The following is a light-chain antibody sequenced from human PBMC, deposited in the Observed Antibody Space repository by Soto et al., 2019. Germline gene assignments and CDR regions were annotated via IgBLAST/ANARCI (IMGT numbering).Light chain of an antibody. J-gene: IGKJ4*01. CDR2: GAS. CDR3: QPYNNWPLT. V-gene: IGKV3-15*01. Sequence: VLTQSPATLSVSPGERATFSCRASQSVSSNLAWYQKKPGQAPRLLIYGASTRATGIPARFSGSRSGPEFTLTINSLQSEDFAIYYCQPYNNWPLTFGGGTKVDIK. CDR1: QSVSSN.